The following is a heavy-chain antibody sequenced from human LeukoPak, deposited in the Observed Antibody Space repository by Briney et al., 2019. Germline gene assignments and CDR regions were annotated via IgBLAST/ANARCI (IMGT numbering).Heavy chain of an antibody. CDR2: IYYSGST. CDR1: GGSVSSGSYD. CDR3: ARDQASGSGGWYPTFDY. D-gene: IGHD6-19*01. Sequence: SETLSLTCTVSGGSVSSGSYDWSWLRQPPGKGLEWIGLIYYSGSTNYNPSLKSRFTISVDTSKNQFSLKLSSVTAADTAVYYCARDQASGSGGWYPTFDYWGQGTLVTVSS. V-gene: IGHV4-61*01. J-gene: IGHJ4*02.